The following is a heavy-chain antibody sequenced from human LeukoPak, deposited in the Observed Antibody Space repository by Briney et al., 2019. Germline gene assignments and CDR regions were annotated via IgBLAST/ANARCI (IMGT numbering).Heavy chain of an antibody. CDR3: AKDGDYDFWSGSDY. D-gene: IGHD3-3*01. CDR2: ISGSGART. Sequence: GGSLRLSCAASGFSFSSYAMSWVRQAPGRGPEWVSAISGSGARTFYADSVKGRFTTSRDNSKNTVYLQMNSLRAEDTAVYYCAKDGDYDFWSGSDYWGQGTLVTVSS. CDR1: GFSFSSYA. V-gene: IGHV3-23*01. J-gene: IGHJ4*02.